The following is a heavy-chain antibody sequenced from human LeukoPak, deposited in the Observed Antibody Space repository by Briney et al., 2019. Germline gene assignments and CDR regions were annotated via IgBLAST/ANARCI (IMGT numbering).Heavy chain of an antibody. CDR2: IGGSDDIT. J-gene: IGHJ6*03. CDR3: AILSEEWLHYYYMAL. D-gene: IGHD6-19*01. CDR1: GFTFSSYA. V-gene: IGHV3-23*01. Sequence: PGGSLRLSCAASGFTFSSYAMSWVRQAPGKGLEWVSAIGGSDDITYYADSVRGRFTISRDNYKNTLYLQMNSLRAEDTSTYHCAILSEEWLHYYYMALWGKGTTVTVSS.